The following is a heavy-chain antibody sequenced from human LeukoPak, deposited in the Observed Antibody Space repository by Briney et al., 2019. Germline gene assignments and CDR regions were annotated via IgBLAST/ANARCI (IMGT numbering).Heavy chain of an antibody. J-gene: IGHJ4*02. CDR2: ISAYNGNT. D-gene: IGHD2-15*01. V-gene: IGHV1-18*01. CDR3: ARASYCSGGSCYSDY. Sequence: ASVKVSCKVSGGTFSSYGISWVRQAPGQGLEWMGWISAYNGNTIYAQKVKGRVTMTTDTSTSTAYMELRSLKSDDTAVYYCARASYCSGGSCYSDYWGQGTLVAVSS. CDR1: GGTFSSYG.